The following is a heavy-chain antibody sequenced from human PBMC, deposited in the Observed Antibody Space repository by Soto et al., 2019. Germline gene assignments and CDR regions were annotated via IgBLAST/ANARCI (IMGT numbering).Heavy chain of an antibody. J-gene: IGHJ4*02. V-gene: IGHV3-30*18. CDR1: GFTFSSYA. CDR2: ISYDGSDK. Sequence: GGSLRLSCAASGFTFSSYAMHWVRQAPGKGLEWVAVISYDGSDKYYADSVKGRFTISRDNSKNTLNLQMNSLRADDTAVYYCAKALGELSPESYDYWGQRTLVTVSS. D-gene: IGHD3-16*02. CDR3: AKALGELSPESYDY.